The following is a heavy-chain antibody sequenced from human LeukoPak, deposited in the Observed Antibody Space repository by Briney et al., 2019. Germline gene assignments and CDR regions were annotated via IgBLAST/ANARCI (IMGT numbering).Heavy chain of an antibody. CDR3: AKDWSGYPYYYYYMDV. V-gene: IGHV3-23*01. D-gene: IGHD3-3*01. J-gene: IGHJ6*03. Sequence: PGGSLRLSCAASGFTFSSYAMSWVRQAPGKGLEWVSAISGSGGSTYYADSVKGRFTISRDNSKNTLYLQMNSLRAEDTAVHYCAKDWSGYPYYYYYMDVWGKGTTVTVSS. CDR1: GFTFSSYA. CDR2: ISGSGGST.